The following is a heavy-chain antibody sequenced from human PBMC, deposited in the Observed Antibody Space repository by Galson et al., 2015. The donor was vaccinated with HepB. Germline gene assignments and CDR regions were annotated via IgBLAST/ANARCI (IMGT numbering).Heavy chain of an antibody. J-gene: IGHJ6*02. D-gene: IGHD2/OR15-2a*01. CDR2: TYWRAKWCN. CDR1: GDCVSSDGAA. Sequence: CAISGDCVSSDGAAWDWFRQCPSRGLEWLGRTYWRAKWCNESAVSVRGRIIVNPEPSKNQFSLRLNSVPPEDTAVYYCVRGFFYPGMDVWGQGTTVTVSS. CDR3: VRGFFYPGMDV. V-gene: IGHV6-1*01.